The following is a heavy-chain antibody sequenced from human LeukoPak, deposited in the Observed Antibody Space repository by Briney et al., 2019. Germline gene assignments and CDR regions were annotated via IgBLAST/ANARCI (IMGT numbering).Heavy chain of an antibody. D-gene: IGHD6-19*01. V-gene: IGHV3-21*01. CDR3: ARVGTVGGYYMDV. CDR2: ISSSSSYI. J-gene: IGHJ6*03. CDR1: GFTFSSYS. Sequence: PGGSLRLSCAASGFTFSSYSMNWVRQAPGKGLEWVSSISSSSSYIYYADSVKGRFTISRDNAKNSLYLQMNSLRAEDTAVYYCARVGTVGGYYMDVWGKGTTVTVSS.